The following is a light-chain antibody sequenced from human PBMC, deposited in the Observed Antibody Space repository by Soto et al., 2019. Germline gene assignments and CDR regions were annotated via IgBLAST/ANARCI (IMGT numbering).Light chain of an antibody. Sequence: EIVLTQSPGTLSLSPGERATLSCRASQSVSSIYLGWYQQKPGQAPRLLIYGASSRATGIPDRFSGSGSGTDFTLTISSLQPEDVATYYCQKYNSVPFTFAPGTKVEIK. CDR2: GAS. J-gene: IGKJ3*01. V-gene: IGKV3-20*01. CDR1: QSVSSIY. CDR3: QKYNSVPFT.